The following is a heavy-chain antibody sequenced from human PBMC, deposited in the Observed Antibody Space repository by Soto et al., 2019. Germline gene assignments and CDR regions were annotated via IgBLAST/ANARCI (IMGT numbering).Heavy chain of an antibody. V-gene: IGHV3-23*01. J-gene: IGHJ4*02. D-gene: IGHD5-12*01. Sequence: GGSLRLSCAVSGFTFSSYAMSWVRQAPGKGLEWVSAISGSGGSTYYADSVKGRFTISRDNSKNTLHMQMNSLRAEDTAVYYCANAAVAPHDSWGQETLVTVSS. CDR1: GFTFSSYA. CDR2: ISGSGGST. CDR3: ANAAVAPHDS.